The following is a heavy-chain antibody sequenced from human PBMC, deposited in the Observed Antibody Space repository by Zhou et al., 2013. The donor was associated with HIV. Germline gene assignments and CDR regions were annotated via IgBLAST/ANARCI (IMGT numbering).Heavy chain of an antibody. CDR1: GGSISSRY. CDR3: ARGCSAGSCYFDF. D-gene: IGHD2-15*01. V-gene: IGHV4-4*09. Sequence: QVQLQESGPGLVKPSETLSLTCTVSGGSISSRYWSWIRQPPGKGLEWIGYIYTSGSTNYNPSLKSRVTISVDTSKNHFSLNLRSVTAADTAVYYCARGCSAGSCYFDFWGQGTLVTVSS. J-gene: IGHJ4*02. CDR2: IYTSGST.